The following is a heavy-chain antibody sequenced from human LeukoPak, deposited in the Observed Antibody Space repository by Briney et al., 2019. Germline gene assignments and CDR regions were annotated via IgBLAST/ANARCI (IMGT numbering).Heavy chain of an antibody. D-gene: IGHD6-13*01. CDR3: ARDQDVAAAGTWGSIDY. CDR2: ISYDTTNK. Sequence: GGSLRLSCAASGFTFNAYAMHWVRQAPGKGLEWVAVISYDTTNKYYTDSVKGRFTISRDNSKNTLYLQMNSLRAEDTAVYYCARDQDVAAAGTWGSIDYWGQGTLVTVSS. V-gene: IGHV3-30*03. CDR1: GFTFNAYA. J-gene: IGHJ4*02.